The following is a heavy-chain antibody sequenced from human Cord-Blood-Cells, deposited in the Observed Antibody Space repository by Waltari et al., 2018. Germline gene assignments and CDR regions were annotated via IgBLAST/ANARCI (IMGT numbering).Heavy chain of an antibody. J-gene: IGHJ3*02. CDR2: IYPGDSDT. Sequence: ELQLVQSGAEVKKPGASRKISCTGSGYSFTSYWIGWGRQMPGKGLEWMGIIYPGDSDTRYSPSFQGQVTISADKSISTAYLQWSSLKASDTAMYYCARPYCSSTSCYAFDIWGQGTMVTVSS. CDR1: GYSFTSYW. D-gene: IGHD2-2*01. V-gene: IGHV5-51*01. CDR3: ARPYCSSTSCYAFDI.